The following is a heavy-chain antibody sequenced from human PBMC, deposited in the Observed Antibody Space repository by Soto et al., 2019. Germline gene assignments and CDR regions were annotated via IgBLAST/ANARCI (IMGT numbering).Heavy chain of an antibody. J-gene: IGHJ4*02. CDR3: AREAYSYGFDY. Sequence: SETLSLTCAVSGGSISSGGYSWSWIRQPPGKGLEWIGYIYHSGSTYYNPSLKSRVTISVDRSKNQFSLKLSSVTAADTAVYYCAREAYSYGFDYWGQGTLVTVSS. D-gene: IGHD5-18*01. V-gene: IGHV4-30-2*01. CDR2: IYHSGST. CDR1: GGSISSGGYS.